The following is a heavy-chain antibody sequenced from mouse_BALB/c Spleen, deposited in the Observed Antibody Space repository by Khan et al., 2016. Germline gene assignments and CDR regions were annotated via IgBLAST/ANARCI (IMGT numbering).Heavy chain of an antibody. J-gene: IGHJ2*01. CDR1: GYTFTNYG. CDR3: ARDFDY. V-gene: IGHV9-3*02. Sequence: QIQLVQSGPELKKPGETVKISCKASGYTFTNYGMNWVKQAPGKGLKWMGWINTKTGEPTYAEEFKGRFAFSLETSASTADLPINNLKNEDTATDFCARDFDYWCQGTTLTVSS. CDR2: INTKTGEP.